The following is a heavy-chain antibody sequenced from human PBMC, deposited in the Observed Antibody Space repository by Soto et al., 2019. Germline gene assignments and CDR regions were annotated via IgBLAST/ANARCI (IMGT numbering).Heavy chain of an antibody. CDR1: GFTFRSYA. J-gene: IGHJ6*02. V-gene: IGHV3-23*01. D-gene: IGHD6-13*01. CDR2: ISGSVDIT. CDR3: ARAIADAGMDV. Sequence: EVQLLESGGGLVQPGGSLRLSCEPSGFTFRSYAMSWVRQAPGKGLEWVSIISGSVDITYYADSVKGRFTISRDNAKNSLYLQMNSLRAEDTAVYYCARAIADAGMDVWGQGTTVTVSS.